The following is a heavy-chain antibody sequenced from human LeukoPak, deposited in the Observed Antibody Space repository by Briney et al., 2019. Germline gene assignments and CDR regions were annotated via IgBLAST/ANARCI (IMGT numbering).Heavy chain of an antibody. J-gene: IGHJ4*02. V-gene: IGHV3-23*01. CDR1: GFTFSNYA. Sequence: AGGSLRLSCAASGFTFSNYAMSWVRQAPGKGLEWVSAIDGSGGRTHYAESVKGRFTISRDNSKNTLYLRMNSLRAEDTAVYYCAKERVVGPASDFFASWGQGTLVTVSS. CDR2: IDGSGGRT. CDR3: AKERVVGPASDFFAS. D-gene: IGHD1-26*01.